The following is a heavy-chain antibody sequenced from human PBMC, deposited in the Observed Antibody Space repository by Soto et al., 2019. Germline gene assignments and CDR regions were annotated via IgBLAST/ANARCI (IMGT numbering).Heavy chain of an antibody. CDR2: IYYSGST. Sequence: PSETLSLTCTVSGGSISSYYWSWIRQPPGKGLEWIGYIYYSGSTNYNPSLKSRVTISVDTSKNQFSLKLSSVTAADTAVYYCARDIRFGSNTWFDPWGQGTLVTVSS. D-gene: IGHD3-10*01. CDR1: GGSISSYY. J-gene: IGHJ5*02. V-gene: IGHV4-59*01. CDR3: ARDIRFGSNTWFDP.